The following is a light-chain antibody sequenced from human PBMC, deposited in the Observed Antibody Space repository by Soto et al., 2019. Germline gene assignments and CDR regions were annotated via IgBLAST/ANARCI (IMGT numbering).Light chain of an antibody. Sequence: EIVLTQSPGTLSLSPGERATLSCRASQSLSGNYLAWYQQKPGQAPRLLIYGASSRATGVPDRFSGSGSGTDFTLTISRLQPEDFAVYYCQQYGSSPTFGQGTRVEIK. CDR3: QQYGSSPT. V-gene: IGKV3-20*01. CDR1: QSLSGNY. CDR2: GAS. J-gene: IGKJ1*01.